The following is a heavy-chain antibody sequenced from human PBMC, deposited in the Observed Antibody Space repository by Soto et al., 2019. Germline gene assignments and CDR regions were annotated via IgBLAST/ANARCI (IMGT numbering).Heavy chain of an antibody. V-gene: IGHV4-59*01. D-gene: IGHD3-3*01. CDR1: GGSISSYY. CDR2: IYYSGST. J-gene: IGHJ6*03. Sequence: SETLSLTCTVSGGSISSYYWSWIRQPPGKGLEWIGYIYYSGSTNYNPSLKSRVTISVDTSRNQFSLKLSSVTAADTAVYYCARGHGITIFGVVIHIPHYYYMDVWGKGTTVTVSS. CDR3: ARGHGITIFGVVIHIPHYYYMDV.